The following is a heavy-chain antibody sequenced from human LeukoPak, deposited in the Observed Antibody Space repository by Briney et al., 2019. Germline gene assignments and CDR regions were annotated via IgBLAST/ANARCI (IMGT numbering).Heavy chain of an antibody. Sequence: GGSLKLSCAASGFTFSGSAMHWVRQASGKGLEWVGRIRSKANSYATAYAASVKGRFTTSRDDSKNTAYLQMNSLKTEDTAVYYCTRDYYDSSGYLNWFDPWGQGTLVTVSS. J-gene: IGHJ5*02. D-gene: IGHD3-22*01. CDR3: TRDYYDSSGYLNWFDP. V-gene: IGHV3-73*01. CDR1: GFTFSGSA. CDR2: IRSKANSYAT.